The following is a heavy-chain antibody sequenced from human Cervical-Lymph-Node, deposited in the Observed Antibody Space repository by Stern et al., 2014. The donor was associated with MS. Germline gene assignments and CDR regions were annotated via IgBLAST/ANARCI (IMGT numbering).Heavy chain of an antibody. CDR2: IWYDGSSP. Sequence: VQLVESGGGVVKPGRSLRLSCAASGFSFSSYAMHWVRQAPGKGLAWVALIWYDGSSPYYADSVTGRFTISRDNFKNTLYLQMNSLRAEDTAVYYCASAYSSSHYYFDYWGQGTLVTVSS. D-gene: IGHD6-13*01. J-gene: IGHJ4*02. CDR1: GFSFSSYA. CDR3: ASAYSSSHYYFDY. V-gene: IGHV3-33*01.